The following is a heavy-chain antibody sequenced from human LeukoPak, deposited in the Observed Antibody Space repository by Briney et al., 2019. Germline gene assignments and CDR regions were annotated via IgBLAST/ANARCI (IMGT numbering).Heavy chain of an antibody. CDR1: GFTVSINS. J-gene: IGHJ4*02. V-gene: IGHV3-53*01. CDR2: IYSGGNT. D-gene: IGHD2/OR15-2a*01. Sequence: GGSLRLSCTVSGFTVSINSMSWVRQAPGKGLEWGSFIYSGGNTHYSDSVKGRVTISRDNSKNTLYLQMNSLRAEDTAVYYCARRAGEYSHPYDYWGQGTLVTVSS. CDR3: ARRAGEYSHPYDY.